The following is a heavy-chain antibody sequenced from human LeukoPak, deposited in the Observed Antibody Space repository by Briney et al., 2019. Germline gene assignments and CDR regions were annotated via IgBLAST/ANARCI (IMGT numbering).Heavy chain of an antibody. D-gene: IGHD2-21*02. CDR3: ARMTAHAFDI. Sequence: PGGSLRLSCAASGFTFSSYWMHWVRQAPGKVLVWVSCINSDGGRTNYADSVKGRFTISRHNAKNTLYRQMNSLRAEVTGVYFCARMTAHAFDIWGQGTMVTVS. CDR1: GFTFSSYW. V-gene: IGHV3-74*01. J-gene: IGHJ3*02. CDR2: INSDGGRT.